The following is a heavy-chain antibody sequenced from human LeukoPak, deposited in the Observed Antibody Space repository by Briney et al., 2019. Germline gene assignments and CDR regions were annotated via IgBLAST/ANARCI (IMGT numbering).Heavy chain of an antibody. V-gene: IGHV1-18*01. CDR2: ISAYSGNT. D-gene: IGHD3-22*01. Sequence: ASVKVSCKTSGYTFTNYGIFWVRQAPGQGLEWMGWISAYSGNTNYAQKLQGRVTMTTETSTSTAYMELESLRSDDTAVYYCAISQGSYYDTSGYLGGDYWGQGTLVTVSS. CDR3: AISQGSYYDTSGYLGGDY. CDR1: GYTFTNYG. J-gene: IGHJ4*02.